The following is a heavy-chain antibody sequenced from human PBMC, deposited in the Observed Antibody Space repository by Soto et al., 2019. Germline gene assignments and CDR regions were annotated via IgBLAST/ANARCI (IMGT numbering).Heavy chain of an antibody. V-gene: IGHV3-23*01. CDR3: EKVSLGATTITEYQYYGMDV. CDR1: GFPFSSYA. Sequence: GGSLRLSCAASGFPFSSYAMSLVRQAPGKGLEWVSAISGGGGSTYYADSVKGRVSISRDNSKNTLYLQMNSLRAEDTAVYYCEKVSLGATTITEYQYYGMDVWGQGNTVTSP. D-gene: IGHD1-26*01. CDR2: ISGGGGST. J-gene: IGHJ6*02.